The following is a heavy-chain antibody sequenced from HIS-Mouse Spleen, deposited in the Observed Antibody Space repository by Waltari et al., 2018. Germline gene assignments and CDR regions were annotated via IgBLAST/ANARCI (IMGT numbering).Heavy chain of an antibody. CDR3: AREIPYSSSWYDWYFDL. CDR1: GGSISSYY. J-gene: IGHJ2*01. D-gene: IGHD6-13*01. Sequence: QVQLQESGPGLVKPSETLSLTCTVSGGSISSYYWSWIRQPPGKGLEWIGYIYYRGSTNYNPSLKSRVTISGDTSKNQFSLKLSSVTAADTAVYYCAREIPYSSSWYDWYFDLWGRGTLVTVSS. CDR2: IYYRGST. V-gene: IGHV4-59*12.